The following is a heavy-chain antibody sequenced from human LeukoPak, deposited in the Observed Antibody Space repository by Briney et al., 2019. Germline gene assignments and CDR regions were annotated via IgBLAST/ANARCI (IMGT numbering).Heavy chain of an antibody. V-gene: IGHV4-59*08. D-gene: IGHD4-17*01. Sequence: SETLSLTCTVSGGSISSFNWNWIRQPPGKGLEWIGYISYSGSTNYNPSLKSRLTMSVDTSKNQLSLKLSSATAADTAVYYCARSNNDGDHLFDYWGQGTLVTVSS. CDR2: ISYSGST. CDR3: ARSNNDGDHLFDY. J-gene: IGHJ4*02. CDR1: GGSISSFN.